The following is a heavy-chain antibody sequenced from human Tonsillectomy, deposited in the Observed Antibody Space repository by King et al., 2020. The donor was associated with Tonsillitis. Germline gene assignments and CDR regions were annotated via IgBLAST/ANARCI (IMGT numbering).Heavy chain of an antibody. D-gene: IGHD4-23*01. CDR2: IYSGGSST. CDR3: AKDLEGETYGGLGIHTDYYGMDV. Sequence: VQLVESGGGLVQPGGSLRLSCAASGFTFSSYAMSWVRQAPGKGLEWVSVIYSGGSSTYYADSVKGRFTISRDNSKNTLYLQMNSLRAEDTAVYYCAKDLEGETYGGLGIHTDYYGMDVWGQGTTVTVSS. CDR1: GFTFSSYA. J-gene: IGHJ6*02. V-gene: IGHV3-23*03.